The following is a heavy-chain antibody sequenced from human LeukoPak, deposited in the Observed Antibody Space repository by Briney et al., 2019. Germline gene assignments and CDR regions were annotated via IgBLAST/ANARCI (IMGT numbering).Heavy chain of an antibody. J-gene: IGHJ3*02. Sequence: GGSLRLSCAASGLAVSSSYMSWVRQAPGKGLEWVSFIYNDGSTNYADSMKGRFTICRDNSKNTLYLQVNSLRAEDTAMYYCARNILFAFDIWGEGTMVTVSS. V-gene: IGHV3-53*01. CDR3: ARNILFAFDI. CDR2: IYNDGST. D-gene: IGHD2/OR15-2a*01. CDR1: GLAVSSSY.